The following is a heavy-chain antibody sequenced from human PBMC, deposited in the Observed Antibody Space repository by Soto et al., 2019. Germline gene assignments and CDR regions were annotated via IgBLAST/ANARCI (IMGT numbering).Heavy chain of an antibody. J-gene: IGHJ5*02. V-gene: IGHV4-39*01. CDR2: IYYSGST. CDR1: GGSISSGSYY. CDR3: ASHTCRFGALEWFDP. D-gene: IGHD3-10*01. Sequence: QLQLQESGPGLVKPSETLSLTCTVSGGSISSGSYYWGWIRQPPGKGLEWIGSIYYSGSTYYNPSLNSHHTLYVDTSKNEYSPKLSSVTAADTAVYFCASHTCRFGALEWFDPWGQGTLVTVSS.